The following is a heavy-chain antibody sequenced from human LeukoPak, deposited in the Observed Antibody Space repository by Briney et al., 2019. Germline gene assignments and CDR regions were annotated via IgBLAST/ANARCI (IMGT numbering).Heavy chain of an antibody. CDR3: AKDLGYYGSGRTSYYYGMDV. D-gene: IGHD3-10*01. Sequence: PGGSLRLSCAASGSTFSSYAMSWVRQAPGKGLEWVSAISGSGGSTYYADSVKGRFTISRDNSKNTLYLQMNSLRAEDTAVYYCAKDLGYYGSGRTSYYYGMDVWGQGTTVTVSS. CDR2: ISGSGGST. CDR1: GSTFSSYA. V-gene: IGHV3-23*01. J-gene: IGHJ6*02.